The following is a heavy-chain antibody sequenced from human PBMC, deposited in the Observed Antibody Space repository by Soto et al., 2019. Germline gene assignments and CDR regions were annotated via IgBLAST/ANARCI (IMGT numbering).Heavy chain of an antibody. V-gene: IGHV3-48*01. Sequence: GGSLRLSCAASGFTFSSYSMNWVRQAPGKGLEWVSYISSSGSTIYYADSVKGRFTISRDNAKNSLYLQMNSLRAEDTAVYYCARSLGLGLGYCSGGSCYDAFDIWGQGTMVTVSS. CDR1: GFTFSSYS. D-gene: IGHD2-15*01. CDR3: ARSLGLGLGYCSGGSCYDAFDI. CDR2: ISSSGSTI. J-gene: IGHJ3*02.